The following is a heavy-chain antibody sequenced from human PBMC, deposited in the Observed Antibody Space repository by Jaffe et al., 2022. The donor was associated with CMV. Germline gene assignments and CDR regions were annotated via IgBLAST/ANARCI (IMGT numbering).Heavy chain of an antibody. CDR2: ISSSGSTI. Sequence: EAQLVESGGGLVQPGGSRRLSCAASGFTFSSFEMHWVRQAPGKGLEWVSYISSSGSTIYYADSVKGRFTISRDNAKNSLYLQMNSLRAEDTAVYYCAREYGDFETYYYNFMDVWGKGTTVTVSS. D-gene: IGHD4-17*01. CDR1: GFTFSSFE. V-gene: IGHV3-48*03. J-gene: IGHJ6*03. CDR3: AREYGDFETYYYNFMDV.